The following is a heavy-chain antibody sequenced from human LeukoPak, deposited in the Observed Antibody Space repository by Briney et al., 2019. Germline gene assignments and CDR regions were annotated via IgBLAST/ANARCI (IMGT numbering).Heavy chain of an antibody. Sequence: SETLSLTCTVSGGSISSYYWSWIRQPPGKGLEWIGYIYYSESTNYNPSLKSRVTISVDTSKNQFSLKLSSVTAADTAVYYCARRWRNYYYYYYMDVWGKGTTVTISS. CDR3: ARRWRNYYYYYYMDV. V-gene: IGHV4-59*12. CDR2: IYYSEST. J-gene: IGHJ6*03. D-gene: IGHD4-23*01. CDR1: GGSISSYY.